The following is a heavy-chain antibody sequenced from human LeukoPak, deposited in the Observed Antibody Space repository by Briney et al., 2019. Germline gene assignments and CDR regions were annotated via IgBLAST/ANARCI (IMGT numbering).Heavy chain of an antibody. D-gene: IGHD4-17*01. CDR1: DGSISGHY. J-gene: IGHJ4*02. CDR2: IYSTGST. Sequence: SETLSLTCSVSDGSISGHYWSWVRQPAGKGLEDLGRIYSTGSTHYNPSLESRVTMSVDTSKNQFSLRLSSVTAADTAVYYCARGTTEYIYYFEHWGQGTLVTVSS. CDR3: ARGTTEYIYYFEH. V-gene: IGHV4-4*07.